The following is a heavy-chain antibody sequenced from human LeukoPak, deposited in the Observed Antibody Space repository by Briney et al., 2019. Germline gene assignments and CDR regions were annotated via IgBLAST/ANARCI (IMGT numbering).Heavy chain of an antibody. J-gene: IGHJ2*01. V-gene: IGHV3-21*04. CDR1: GFTLSSYS. CDR3: AKDRFSGYGRDWYFDL. CDR2: ISSSSSHI. D-gene: IGHD5-12*01. Sequence: PGGSLRLSCAASGFTLSSYSMNWVRQAPGKGLEWVSSISSSSSHIYYTDSVKGRFTISRDNAKNSLYLQMNSLRAEDTALYYCAKDRFSGYGRDWYFDLWGRGTLVTVSS.